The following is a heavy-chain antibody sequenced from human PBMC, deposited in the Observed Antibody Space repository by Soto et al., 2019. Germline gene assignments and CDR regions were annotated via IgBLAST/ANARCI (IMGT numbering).Heavy chain of an antibody. Sequence: QVQLQESGPGLVKPSETLSLTCTVSGGSISSYYWSWIRQPPGKGLEWIGYIYYSGSTNYNHSLNSPVTISVDTSNNKCSLKHSSVTAADTAVYYCARAYGGTAFDYWGQGTLVTVSS. CDR2: IYYSGST. D-gene: IGHD4-17*01. CDR3: ARAYGGTAFDY. CDR1: GGSISSYY. V-gene: IGHV4-59*01. J-gene: IGHJ4*02.